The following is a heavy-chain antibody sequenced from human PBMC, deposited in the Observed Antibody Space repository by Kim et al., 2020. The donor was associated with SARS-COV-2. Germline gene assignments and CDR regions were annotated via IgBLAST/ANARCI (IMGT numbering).Heavy chain of an antibody. J-gene: IGHJ6*02. Sequence: GGSLRLSCAASGFTFSSYGMHWVRQAPGKGLEWVAVIWYDGSNKYYADSVKGRFTISRDNSKNTLYLQMNSLRAEDTAVYYCARDRRYYDYVWGTNPHYGMDVWGQGTTVTVSS. CDR3: ARDRRYYDYVWGTNPHYGMDV. CDR2: IWYDGSNK. CDR1: GFTFSSYG. V-gene: IGHV3-33*01. D-gene: IGHD3-16*01.